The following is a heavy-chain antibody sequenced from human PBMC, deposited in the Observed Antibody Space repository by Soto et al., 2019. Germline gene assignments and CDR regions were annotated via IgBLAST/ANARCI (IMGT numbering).Heavy chain of an antibody. CDR2: IYRSGNS. V-gene: IGHV4-38-2*02. CDR1: GFSISSGYY. Sequence: SETLSLTCDVSGFSISSGYYWSWVRQAPGKGLEWIGSIYRSGNSYHNPSLETRLILSVDTSKNQFSLKLASVTAADTAIYYCAREKVGTKLFDNWGQGTQVTVSS. CDR3: AREKVGTKLFDN. J-gene: IGHJ4*02. D-gene: IGHD1-1*01.